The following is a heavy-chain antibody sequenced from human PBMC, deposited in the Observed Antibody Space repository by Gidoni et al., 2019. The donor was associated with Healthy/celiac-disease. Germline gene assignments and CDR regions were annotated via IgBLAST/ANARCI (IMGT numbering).Heavy chain of an antibody. CDR1: GFTFSSYS. V-gene: IGHV3-48*02. CDR2: ISSSSSTI. D-gene: IGHD6-19*01. Sequence: EVQLVESGGGLVQPGGSLRLSCAASGFTFSSYSMNWARQAPGKGLEWVSYISSSSSTIYYADSVKGRFTISRDNAKNSLYLQMNSLRDEDTAVYYCARDATLYSSFNWFDPWGQGTLVTVSS. CDR3: ARDATLYSSFNWFDP. J-gene: IGHJ5*02.